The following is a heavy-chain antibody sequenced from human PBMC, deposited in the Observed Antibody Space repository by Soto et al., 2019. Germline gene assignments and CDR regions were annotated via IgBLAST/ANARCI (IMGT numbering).Heavy chain of an antibody. Sequence: SETLSLTCAVSGDSISGNNWWSWVRQSPGKGLEWIGEIYHTGKATYNPSLKTRVTMSVDKSKIQFSLEVRSVTVADTAVYFCARVRVDVLPGASRFLYIMDVWGQGTTVTVSS. CDR1: GDSISGNNW. CDR2: IYHTGKA. CDR3: ARVRVDVLPGASRFLYIMDV. V-gene: IGHV4-4*02. D-gene: IGHD2-2*02. J-gene: IGHJ6*02.